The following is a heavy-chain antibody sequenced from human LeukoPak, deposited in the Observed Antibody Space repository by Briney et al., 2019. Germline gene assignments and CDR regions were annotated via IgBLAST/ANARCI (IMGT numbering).Heavy chain of an antibody. J-gene: IGHJ4*02. V-gene: IGHV4-59*12. Sequence: SETLSLTCTVSGGSISSYYWSWIRQPPGKGLEWIGYIYYSGSTNYNPSLKSRVTISVDTSKNQFSLKLSSVTAADTAVYYCARELGYGDYNFDYWGQGTLVTVSS. CDR3: ARELGYGDYNFDY. D-gene: IGHD4-17*01. CDR2: IYYSGST. CDR1: GGSISSYY.